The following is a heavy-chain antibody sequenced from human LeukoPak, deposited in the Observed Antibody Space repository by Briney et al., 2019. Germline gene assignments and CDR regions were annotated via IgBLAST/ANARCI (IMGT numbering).Heavy chain of an antibody. CDR3: ARGNRYCSSTSCLLFDY. CDR2: INPNSGGT. CDR1: GYTFTVYY. J-gene: IGHJ4*02. Sequence: RASVKVCCKASGYTFTVYYMHWVRQARGQGLEWMGWINPNSGGTNYAQKFQGRVTMTRDTSISTAYMELSRLRSDDTAVYYCARGNRYCSSTSCLLFDYWGQGTLVTVSS. D-gene: IGHD2-2*01. V-gene: IGHV1-2*02.